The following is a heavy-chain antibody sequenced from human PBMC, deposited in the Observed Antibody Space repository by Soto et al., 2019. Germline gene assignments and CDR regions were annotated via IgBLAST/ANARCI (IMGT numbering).Heavy chain of an antibody. Sequence: EVQLLESGGALVQPGGSLRLSCAASGFAFSNYAVTWVRQAQGKGLEWVSSISGSGNIIYYADSVMGRFIISIDNSKNTLYLQMNSLRAEDTAVYYCAKVPNGDYIGAFDDWGQGTRVTVSS. J-gene: IGHJ4*02. CDR1: GFAFSNYA. CDR2: ISGSGNII. D-gene: IGHD4-17*01. CDR3: AKVPNGDYIGAFDD. V-gene: IGHV3-23*01.